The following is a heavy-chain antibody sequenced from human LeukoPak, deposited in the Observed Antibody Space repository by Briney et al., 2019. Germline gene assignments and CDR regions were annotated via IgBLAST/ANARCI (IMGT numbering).Heavy chain of an antibody. J-gene: IGHJ6*02. CDR1: GFTFSSYA. V-gene: IGHV3-23*01. D-gene: IGHD4-17*01. CDR3: AKYNGDYRLGRYYYGLDV. Sequence: GGSLRLSCAASGFTFSSYAMSWVRQAPGKGLEWVSGISGSGDNTYYADFVKGRFTISRDNSKNTLYLQTNSLRAEDTAIYYCAKYNGDYRLGRYYYGLDVWGQGTTVTVSS. CDR2: ISGSGDNT.